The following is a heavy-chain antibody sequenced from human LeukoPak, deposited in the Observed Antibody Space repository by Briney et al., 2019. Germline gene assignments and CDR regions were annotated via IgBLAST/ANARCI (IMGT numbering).Heavy chain of an antibody. Sequence: ASVKVSCKASGYTFTSYGISWVRQAPGQGLEWMGWINPNSGGTNYAQKFQGRVTMTRDTSISTAYMELSRLRSDDTAVYYCARVRSKSSSWLDYWGQGTLVTVSS. J-gene: IGHJ4*02. CDR2: INPNSGGT. CDR1: GYTFTSYG. CDR3: ARVRSKSSSWLDY. D-gene: IGHD6-13*01. V-gene: IGHV1-2*02.